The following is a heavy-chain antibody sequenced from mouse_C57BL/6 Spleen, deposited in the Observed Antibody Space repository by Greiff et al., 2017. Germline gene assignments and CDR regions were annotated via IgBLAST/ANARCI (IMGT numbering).Heavy chain of an antibody. V-gene: IGHV1-80*01. D-gene: IGHD2-4*01. CDR3: ARARDYDEFAY. J-gene: IGHJ3*01. CDR1: GYAFSSYW. Sequence: QVQLQQSGAELVKPGASVKISCTASGYAFSSYWMNWVKQRPGKGLEWIGQIYPGDGDTNYNGKFKGKATRTADKSSSTAYMQLSSLTPEDSAVYFCARARDYDEFAYWGQGTLVTVSA. CDR2: IYPGDGDT.